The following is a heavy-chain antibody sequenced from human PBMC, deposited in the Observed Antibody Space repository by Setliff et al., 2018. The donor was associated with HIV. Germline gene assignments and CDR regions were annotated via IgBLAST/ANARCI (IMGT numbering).Heavy chain of an antibody. V-gene: IGHV4-59*08. CDR1: GDSIMNYY. CDR3: ARLYSPPRGFDF. D-gene: IGHD5-12*01. CDR2: IYYSGYTNERA. J-gene: IGHJ4*02. Sequence: SETLSLTCNVSGDSIMNYYWSWIRQPPGEGLEWIGYIYYSGYTNERASYNPSLQSRVTISEDTSKNQVSLRLRAVTAADTAIYYCARLYSPPRGFDFWGQGTLVTVSS.